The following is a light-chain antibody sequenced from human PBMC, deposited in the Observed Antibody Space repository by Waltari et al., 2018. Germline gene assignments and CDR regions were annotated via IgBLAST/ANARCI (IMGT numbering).Light chain of an antibody. V-gene: IGKV4-1*01. Sequence: DIVMTLSPDSLPVSLRERATIHCKSSQHVLFTSNKNSALAWYQQKPGQPPTLLIYWASTREAGVPDRFSGSGSGTDFTLTISSLQAEDVAVYYCQQYYSTPLAFGQGTKVEIK. CDR3: QQYYSTPLA. CDR1: QHVLFTSNKNSA. CDR2: WAS. J-gene: IGKJ1*01.